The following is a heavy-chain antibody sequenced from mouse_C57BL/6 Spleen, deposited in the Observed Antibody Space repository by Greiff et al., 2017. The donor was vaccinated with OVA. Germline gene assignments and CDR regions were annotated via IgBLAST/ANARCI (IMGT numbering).Heavy chain of an antibody. CDR1: GYAFTNYL. CDR3: ARGYYGSSYGFDY. J-gene: IGHJ2*01. Sequence: QVQLQQSGAELVRPGTSVKVSCKASGYAFTNYLIEWVKQRPGQGLEWIGVINPGSGGTNYNEKFKGKATLTADKSSSTAYMQLSSLTAEDSAVYFCARGYYGSSYGFDYWGQGTTLTVSS. CDR2: INPGSGGT. D-gene: IGHD1-1*01. V-gene: IGHV1-54*01.